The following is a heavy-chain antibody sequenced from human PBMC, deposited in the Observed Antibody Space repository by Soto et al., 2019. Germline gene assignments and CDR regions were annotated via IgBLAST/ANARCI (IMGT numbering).Heavy chain of an antibody. CDR3: ARLARHMVRGVISGYAFRI. D-gene: IGHD3-10*01. V-gene: IGHV5-10-1*01. CDR1: GYSFTSYW. Sequence: PGESLKISCKGSGYSFTSYWISWVRQMPGKGLEWMGRIDPSDSYTNYSPSFQGHVTISADKSISTAYLQWSSLKASDTAMYYCARLARHMVRGVISGYAFRIWGQGTMVTVSS. CDR2: IDPSDSYT. J-gene: IGHJ3*02.